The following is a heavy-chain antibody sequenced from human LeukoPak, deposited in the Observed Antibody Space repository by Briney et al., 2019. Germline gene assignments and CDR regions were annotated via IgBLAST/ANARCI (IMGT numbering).Heavy chain of an antibody. CDR3: ARQPSGYYDKSGYYPYYFDY. J-gene: IGHJ4*02. D-gene: IGHD3-22*01. V-gene: IGHV4-59*08. CDR2: IFYSGGT. Sequence: PSETLSLTCTVSGGSINSYYWSWVRQPPGKGLEWIGHIFYSGGTRYDTSLESRVTISLDTSRNQFSLKLSSVTAADTAVYYCARQPSGYYDKSGYYPYYFDYWGQGALVTVSS. CDR1: GGSINSYY.